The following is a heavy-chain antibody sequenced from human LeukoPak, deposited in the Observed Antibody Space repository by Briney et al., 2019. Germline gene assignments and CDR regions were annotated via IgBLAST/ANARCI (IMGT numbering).Heavy chain of an antibody. Sequence: PGGSLRLSCAASGFTFSSYWMSWVRQAPGKGLEWVANIKQDGSEKYYVDSVKGRFTISRDNAKNSLYLQMNSLRAEDTALYYCAKGDSSFVYYFDCWGQGTLVTVSS. CDR2: IKQDGSEK. D-gene: IGHD2-21*01. J-gene: IGHJ4*02. V-gene: IGHV3-7*03. CDR3: AKGDSSFVYYFDC. CDR1: GFTFSSYW.